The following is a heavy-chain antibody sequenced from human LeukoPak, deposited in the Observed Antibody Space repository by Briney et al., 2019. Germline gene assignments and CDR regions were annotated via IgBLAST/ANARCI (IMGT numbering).Heavy chain of an antibody. V-gene: IGHV4-34*01. CDR2: INHSGST. CDR3: ARGLHCSSTSCYGRGNNWFDP. D-gene: IGHD2-2*01. CDR1: GGSFSGYY. J-gene: IGHJ5*02. Sequence: SETLSLTCAVYGGSFSGYYWSWIRQPPGKGLEWIGEINHSGSTNYNPSLKSRVTISVDTSKNQFSLKLSSVTAADTAVYYCARGLHCSSTSCYGRGNNWFDPWGQGTLVTVSS.